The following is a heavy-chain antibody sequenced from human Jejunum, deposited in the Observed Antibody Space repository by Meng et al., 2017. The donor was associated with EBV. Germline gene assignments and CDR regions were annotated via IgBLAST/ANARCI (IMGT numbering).Heavy chain of an antibody. CDR1: GGSFSDYY. Sequence: QAKVQQWGAGPLRPSETLSLTCAVYGGSFSDYYWSWIRQPPGKGLEWIGEIDHSGRTNYNPSLKSRVTLSLLTSKDHFSLRLSSVTAADTAVYYCATFNCTVGTCSFDSWGQGTLVTVSS. CDR3: ATFNCTVGTCSFDS. D-gene: IGHD2-8*02. CDR2: IDHSGRT. V-gene: IGHV4-34*01. J-gene: IGHJ4*02.